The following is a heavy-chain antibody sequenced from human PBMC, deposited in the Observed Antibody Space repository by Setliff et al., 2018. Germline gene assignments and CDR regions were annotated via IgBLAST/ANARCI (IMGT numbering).Heavy chain of an antibody. CDR2: INHSGST. Sequence: PSETLSLTCVVYGGSFSGYQWSWIRQPPGKGLEWIGEINHSGSTNYNPSLKSRVSISVEKSKNQFSLKLTSVTAADTAVYYCRFWSSYYKNDYWAQGTLVTVSS. D-gene: IGHD3-3*01. J-gene: IGHJ4*02. V-gene: IGHV4-34*01. CDR1: GGSFSGYQ. CDR3: RFWSSYYKNDY.